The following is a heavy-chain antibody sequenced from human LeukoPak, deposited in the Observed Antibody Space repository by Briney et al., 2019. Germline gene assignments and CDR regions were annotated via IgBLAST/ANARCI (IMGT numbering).Heavy chain of an antibody. CDR2: IRYDGSNK. CDR3: AKDRGNYGYYYYYMDV. Sequence: PGGSLRLSCAASGFTFSSYWMHWVRQAPGKGLEWVAFIRYDGSNKYYADSVKGRFTISRDNSKNTLCLQMNSLRAEDTAVYYCAKDRGNYGYYYYYMDVWGKGTTVTVSS. CDR1: GFTFSSYW. D-gene: IGHD3-10*01. J-gene: IGHJ6*03. V-gene: IGHV3-30*02.